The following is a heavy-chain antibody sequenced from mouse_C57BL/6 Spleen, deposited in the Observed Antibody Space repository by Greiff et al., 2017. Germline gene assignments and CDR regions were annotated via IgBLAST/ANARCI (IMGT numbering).Heavy chain of an antibody. V-gene: IGHV1-26*01. CDR2: INHNNGGT. Sequence: EVQLQQSGPELVQSGASVMISCKASGYTFTDYYMNWVKQSHGKSLEWIGDINHNNGGTSYIQKFKGKATLTVDKSYSTAYMELRSLTSEDSAVYYCASLDYFDYWGQGTTLTVSS. CDR1: GYTFTDYY. J-gene: IGHJ2*01. CDR3: ASLDYFDY.